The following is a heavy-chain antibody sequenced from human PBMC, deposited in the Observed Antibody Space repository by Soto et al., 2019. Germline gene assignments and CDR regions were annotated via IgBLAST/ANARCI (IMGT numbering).Heavy chain of an antibody. CDR2: IIPIFGTA. CDR1: GGTFSSYA. CDR3: AGSGELSSLKTPPDY. V-gene: IGHV1-69*01. J-gene: IGHJ4*02. Sequence: QVQLVQSGAEVKKPGSSVKVSCKAPGGTFSSYAISGVQQPPGQGLDGMGGIIPIFGTANYAQKFQGRVTITADESTSTAYMELSSLRSEDTAVYYCAGSGELSSLKTPPDYWGQGTLVTVSS. D-gene: IGHD3-16*01.